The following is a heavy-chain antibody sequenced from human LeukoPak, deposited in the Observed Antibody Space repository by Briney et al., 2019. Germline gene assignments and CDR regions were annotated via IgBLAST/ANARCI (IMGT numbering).Heavy chain of an antibody. Sequence: SETLSLTCTVSGGSISSYYWSWIRQPPGKGLEWIGYIYYSGSTNCNPSLKSRVTISVDTSKNQLSLRLSSVTAADTAVYYCARVKLFDSSGWSYHFDYWGQGTLVTVSS. CDR1: GGSISSYY. J-gene: IGHJ4*02. CDR2: IYYSGST. CDR3: ARVKLFDSSGWSYHFDY. D-gene: IGHD6-19*01. V-gene: IGHV4-59*01.